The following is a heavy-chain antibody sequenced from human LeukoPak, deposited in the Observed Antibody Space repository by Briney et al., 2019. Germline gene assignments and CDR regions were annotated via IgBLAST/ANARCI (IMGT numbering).Heavy chain of an antibody. CDR2: ISAYNGNT. J-gene: IGHJ4*02. CDR3: ARTTVDYYDSSGYYSY. Sequence: ASVKVSCKASGYTFTSYGMSWVRQAPGQGLEWMGWISAYNGNTNYAQKLQGRVTMTTDTSTSTAYMEPRSLRSDDTAVYYCARTTVDYYDSSGYYSYWGQGTLVTVSS. D-gene: IGHD3-22*01. V-gene: IGHV1-18*01. CDR1: GYTFTSYG.